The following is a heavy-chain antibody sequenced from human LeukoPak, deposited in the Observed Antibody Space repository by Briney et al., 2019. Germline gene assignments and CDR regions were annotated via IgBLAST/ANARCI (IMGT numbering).Heavy chain of an antibody. J-gene: IGHJ4*02. CDR1: GGSISSYY. CDR3: ARVQGTRRDGYNPIDY. Sequence: SETLSLTCTVSGGSISSYYWSWIRQPPGKGLEWIGYIYYSGSTNYNPSLKSRVTISVDTSKNQFSLKLSSVTAADTAVYYCARVQGTRRDGYNPIDYWGQGTLVTVSS. D-gene: IGHD5-24*01. CDR2: IYYSGST. V-gene: IGHV4-59*01.